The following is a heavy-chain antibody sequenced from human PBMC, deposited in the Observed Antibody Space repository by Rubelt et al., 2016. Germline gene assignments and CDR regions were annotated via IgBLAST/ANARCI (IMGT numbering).Heavy chain of an antibody. V-gene: IGHV4-34*01. CDR1: GGSFSGYY. CDR3: ARGKEGLGVTMMDY. Sequence: QVQLQQWGAGLLKPSETLSLTCAVYGGSFSGYYWSWIRQPPGKGLAWLGDINHSGSTNYHPSLKSRVTISVDTSKNQLSLELSSVTGADTAVYYCARGKEGLGVTMMDYWGQGTLVTVSS. D-gene: IGHD3-22*01. CDR2: INHSGST. J-gene: IGHJ4*02.